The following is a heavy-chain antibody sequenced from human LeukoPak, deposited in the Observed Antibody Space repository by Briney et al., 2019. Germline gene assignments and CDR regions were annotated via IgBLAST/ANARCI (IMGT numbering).Heavy chain of an antibody. V-gene: IGHV4-59*01. Sequence: SETLSLTCTVSGGSISSYYWSWIRQPPGKGLEWIGYIYYSGSTNYNPSLKSRVTISVDTSKNQFSLKLSSVTAADTAVYYCARASYCSSTSCPFDYWGQGTLVTVSS. CDR1: GGSISSYY. CDR2: IYYSGST. J-gene: IGHJ4*02. CDR3: ARASYCSSTSCPFDY. D-gene: IGHD2-2*01.